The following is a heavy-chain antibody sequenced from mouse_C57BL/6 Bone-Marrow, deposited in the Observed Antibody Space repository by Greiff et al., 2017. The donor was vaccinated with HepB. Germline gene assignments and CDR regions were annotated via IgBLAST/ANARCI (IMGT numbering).Heavy chain of an antibody. CDR3: ARSGLRPWFAY. V-gene: IGHV1-81*01. Sequence: QVQLQQSGAELARPGASVKLSCKASGYTFTSYGISWVKQRTGQGLEWIGEIHPRSGNTYYNEKFKGKATLTADKSSSTAYMELRSLTSEDSAVYFCARSGLRPWFAYWGQGTLVTVSA. J-gene: IGHJ3*01. D-gene: IGHD2-2*01. CDR2: IHPRSGNT. CDR1: GYTFTSYG.